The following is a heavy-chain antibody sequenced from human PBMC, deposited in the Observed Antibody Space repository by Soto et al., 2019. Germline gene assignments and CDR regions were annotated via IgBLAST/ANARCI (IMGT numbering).Heavy chain of an antibody. CDR3: ARAPIAGYSSSWYPPYYFYY. CDR1: GFTFSSYG. Sequence: VQLVESGGGVVQPGRSLRLSCAASGFTFSSYGMHWVRQAPGKGLEWVAVIWYDGSNKYYADSVKGRFTISRDNSKNTLYLQMNSLRAEDRAVYYCARAPIAGYSSSWYPPYYFYYWGQGTLVTVSS. D-gene: IGHD6-13*01. V-gene: IGHV3-33*01. CDR2: IWYDGSNK. J-gene: IGHJ4*02.